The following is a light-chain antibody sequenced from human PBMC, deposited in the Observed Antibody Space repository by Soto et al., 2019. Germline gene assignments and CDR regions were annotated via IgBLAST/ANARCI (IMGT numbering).Light chain of an antibody. Sequence: DFQMTQSPSTLSASVGDRVTITCRASQNINNWLAWYQQKPGKAPKLLIYEASNLHSGVPSRFSGSGSGPEVILTISSLQPDDFATYYCQQYNSYSYTFGQGTKLEIK. CDR3: QQYNSYSYT. CDR2: EAS. J-gene: IGKJ2*01. V-gene: IGKV1-5*03. CDR1: QNINNW.